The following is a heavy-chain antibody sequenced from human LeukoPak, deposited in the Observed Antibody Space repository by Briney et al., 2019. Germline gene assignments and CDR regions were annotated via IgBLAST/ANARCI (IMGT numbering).Heavy chain of an antibody. CDR1: GFTFSSYG. CDR2: IWYDGSNK. V-gene: IGHV3-33*01. Sequence: PGGSLRLSCAASGFTFSSYGMHWVRQAPGKGLEWVAVIWYDGSNKYYADSVKGRFTISRDNSKNTLYLRMNSLRAEDTAVYYCAREDDYVWGSYRQDYFDYWGQGTLVTVSS. CDR3: AREDDYVWGSYRQDYFDY. D-gene: IGHD3-16*02. J-gene: IGHJ4*02.